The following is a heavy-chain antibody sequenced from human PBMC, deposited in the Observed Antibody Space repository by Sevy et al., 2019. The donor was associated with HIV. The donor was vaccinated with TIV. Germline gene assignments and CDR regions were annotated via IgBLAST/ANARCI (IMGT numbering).Heavy chain of an antibody. CDR2: IKEDGSEK. D-gene: IGHD2-2*01. V-gene: IGHV3-7*01. CDR3: ARDLAPLVPAANIGYYYGMDV. CDR1: GFTFSTYNHYW. Sequence: GGSLRLSCAASGFTFSTYNHYWMTWVRQAPGKGLEWVANIKEDGSEKYYVDSVKGRFTISRDNSKNTLYLQMNSLRAEDTAVYYCARDLAPLVPAANIGYYYGMDVWGQGTTVTVSS. J-gene: IGHJ6*02.